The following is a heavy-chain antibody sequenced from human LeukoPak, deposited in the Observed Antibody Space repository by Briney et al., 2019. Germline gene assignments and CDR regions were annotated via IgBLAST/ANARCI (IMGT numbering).Heavy chain of an antibody. Sequence: PGGSLKLSCAASGFTFSGSAMHWVRQASGKGLEWVGRIRSKANSYATAYAASVKGRFTISRDDSKNTAYLQVNSLKTEDTAVYYCTRHGTDYGDYLYWGQGTLVTVSS. D-gene: IGHD4-17*01. V-gene: IGHV3-73*01. CDR1: GFTFSGSA. J-gene: IGHJ4*02. CDR2: IRSKANSYAT. CDR3: TRHGTDYGDYLY.